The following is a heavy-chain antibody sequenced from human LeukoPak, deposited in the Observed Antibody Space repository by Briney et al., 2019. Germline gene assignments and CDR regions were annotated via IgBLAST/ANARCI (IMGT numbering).Heavy chain of an antibody. CDR1: GYTFTSYD. CDR2: INPNSGNT. Sequence: GASVKVSCKASGYTFTSYDINWVRQATGQGLEWMGWINPNSGNTGYAQKFQGRVTITRNTSISTAYMELSSLRSEDTAVYYCARAPSWGGLSSGSYYFDYWGQGTLVTVSS. J-gene: IGHJ4*02. V-gene: IGHV1-8*03. CDR3: ARAPSWGGLSSGSYYFDY. D-gene: IGHD6-19*01.